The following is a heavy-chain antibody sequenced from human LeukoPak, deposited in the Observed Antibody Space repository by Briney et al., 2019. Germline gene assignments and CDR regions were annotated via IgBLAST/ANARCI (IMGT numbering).Heavy chain of an antibody. D-gene: IGHD1-14*01. CDR1: GFTFSSYG. V-gene: IGHV3-30*02. J-gene: IGHJ4*02. CDR3: AKDSRYYYVDY. Sequence: TGGSLRLSCAASGFTFSSYGMHWVRQAPRKGLEWVAFIRYDGSKEYYADSVKGRFTISRDNPKNTLYLQMNSLKTEDTAVYYCAKDSRYYYVDYWGQGTLVTVSS. CDR2: IRYDGSKE.